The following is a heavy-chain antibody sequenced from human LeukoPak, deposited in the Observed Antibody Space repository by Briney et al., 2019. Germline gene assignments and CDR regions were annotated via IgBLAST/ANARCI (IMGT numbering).Heavy chain of an antibody. D-gene: IGHD3-10*01. Sequence: GGSLRLSCAASGFTFNSYWMTWVRQPPGKGLVWVSRSNRDDSVTNYADSVKGRFTISRDNAKNMLYLQMNSLRVEDTAVYYCAKGLYHYYGSGSYTLDYWGQGTLVTVSS. J-gene: IGHJ4*02. V-gene: IGHV3-74*01. CDR1: GFTFNSYW. CDR2: SNRDDSVT. CDR3: AKGLYHYYGSGSYTLDY.